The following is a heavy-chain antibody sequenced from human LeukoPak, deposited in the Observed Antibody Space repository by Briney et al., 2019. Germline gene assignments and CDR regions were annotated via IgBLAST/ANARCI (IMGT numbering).Heavy chain of an antibody. CDR3: ARCLGECQLVSWFDP. J-gene: IGHJ5*02. CDR2: VIPVFGTT. Sequence: WASVKVSCKASGGTFSTYVITWVRQAPGQGVEWMGGVIPVFGTTNYAQKFHGRVTITTDESMSTAYMELSSLRSEDTAVYYCARCLGECQLVSWFDPWGQGTLVTVSS. CDR1: GGTFSTYV. D-gene: IGHD3-16*01. V-gene: IGHV1-69*05.